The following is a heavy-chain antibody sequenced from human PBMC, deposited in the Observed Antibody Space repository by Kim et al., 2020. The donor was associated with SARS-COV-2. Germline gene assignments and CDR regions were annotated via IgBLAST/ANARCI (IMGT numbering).Heavy chain of an antibody. V-gene: IGHV4-31*02. J-gene: IGHJ4*02. CDR2: SGST. CDR3: ASFSGVDY. D-gene: IGHD3-3*01. Sequence: SGSTYYNPSLKSRVTISVGTSKNQFSLKLSSVTAADTAVYYCASFSGVDYWGQGTLVTVSS.